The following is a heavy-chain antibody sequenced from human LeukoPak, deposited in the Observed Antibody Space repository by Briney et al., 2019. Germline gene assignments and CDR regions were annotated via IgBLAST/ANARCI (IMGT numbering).Heavy chain of an antibody. D-gene: IGHD2-15*01. V-gene: IGHV1-46*01. CDR2: INPTGSST. J-gene: IGHJ5*02. CDR1: GYSFTSHY. Sequence: ASVKVSCKASGYSFTSHYMHWVRQAPGQGLEWLGLINPTGSSTLYAQKFQGRVTMTRNTSISTAYMELSSLRSEDTAVYYCARGKKYVASAVYWFDPWGQGTLVTVSS. CDR3: ARGKKYVASAVYWFDP.